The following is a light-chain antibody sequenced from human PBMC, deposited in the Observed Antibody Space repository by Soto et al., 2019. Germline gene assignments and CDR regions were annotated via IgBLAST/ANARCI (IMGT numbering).Light chain of an antibody. Sequence: QSVLTQPPSASGTPGQRVTISCSGSSSNIGSNTVNWYKQFPGTAPKLLIHTSNQRPSGVSDRFSGSKSGTSASLAISGLQSEDEADYYCAAWDDSLNGVVFGGGTKPTVL. J-gene: IGLJ2*01. CDR1: SSNIGSNT. V-gene: IGLV1-44*01. CDR2: TSN. CDR3: AAWDDSLNGVV.